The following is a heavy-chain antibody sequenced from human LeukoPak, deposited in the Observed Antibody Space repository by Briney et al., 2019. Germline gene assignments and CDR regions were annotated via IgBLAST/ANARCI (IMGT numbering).Heavy chain of an antibody. CDR3: ARDSSDILTGYYHF. CDR2: INPNSGRT. J-gene: IGHJ4*02. Sequence: ASVKASCKTSGYTFNDYYLHWVRQAPGQGLEWRGWINPNSGRTNYAPKFQGRVTLTTDTSISTAYMELSSLISGDTALYYCARDSSDILTGYYHFWGQGTLVTVSS. D-gene: IGHD3-9*01. CDR1: GYTFNDYY. V-gene: IGHV1-2*02.